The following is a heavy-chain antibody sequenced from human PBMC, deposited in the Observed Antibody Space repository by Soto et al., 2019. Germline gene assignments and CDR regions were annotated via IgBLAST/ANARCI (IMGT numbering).Heavy chain of an antibody. CDR3: AHRPSYCSGGSCYSGFDY. J-gene: IGHJ4*02. Sequence: QITLKESGPTLVKPTQTLTLTCTFSGFSLSTSGVGVGWIRQPPGQALEWLALIYWDDDKRYSPSLKSRLTITKDTSKNQVVLTMTHMDPVDTATYYGAHRPSYCSGGSCYSGFDYWGQGTLVTVSS. D-gene: IGHD2-15*01. CDR1: GFSLSTSGVG. V-gene: IGHV2-5*02. CDR2: IYWDDDK.